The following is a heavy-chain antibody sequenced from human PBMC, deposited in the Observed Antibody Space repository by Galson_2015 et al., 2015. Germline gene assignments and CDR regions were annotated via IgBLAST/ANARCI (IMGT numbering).Heavy chain of an antibody. Sequence: SVKVSCKASGGTFSSYTISWVRQAPGQGLEWMGRIIPILGIANYAQKFQGRVTITADKSTSTAYMELSSLRSEDTAVYYCARDIKVLPGAFDIWGQGTMVTVSS. V-gene: IGHV1-69*04. CDR3: ARDIKVLPGAFDI. J-gene: IGHJ3*02. CDR2: IIPILGIA. CDR1: GGTFSSYT.